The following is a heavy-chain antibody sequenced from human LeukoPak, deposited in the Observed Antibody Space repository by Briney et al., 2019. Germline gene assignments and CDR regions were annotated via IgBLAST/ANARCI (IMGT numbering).Heavy chain of an antibody. CDR1: GFTFSSYS. Sequence: GGSLRLSCAASGFTFSSYSMNWVRQAPGEGLEWVSSISYTSTHINYADSVKGRFTISRDNAKNSLYLQMSSLRAEDTAVYYCARSPPRGYSGHDDWPAYNFDYWGQGTLVTVSS. CDR3: ARSPPRGYSGHDDWPAYNFDY. J-gene: IGHJ4*02. V-gene: IGHV3-21*01. D-gene: IGHD5-12*01. CDR2: ISYTSTHI.